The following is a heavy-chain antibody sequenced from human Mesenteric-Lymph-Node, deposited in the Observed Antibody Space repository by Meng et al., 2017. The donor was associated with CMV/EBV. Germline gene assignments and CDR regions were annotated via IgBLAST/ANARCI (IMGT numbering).Heavy chain of an antibody. Sequence: QVQLHQWGTGLLKPSESLSVTCAVYGGSFSGYYWNWFRQSPEKGLEWIGEINHSGSTTYNPSFTSRIIISVDTSTNQISLNMSSVTAADTAVYYCARGSSYDILTGYFDYWGQGALVTVSS. D-gene: IGHD3-9*01. J-gene: IGHJ4*02. V-gene: IGHV4-34*01. CDR3: ARGSSYDILTGYFDY. CDR1: GGSFSGYY. CDR2: INHSGST.